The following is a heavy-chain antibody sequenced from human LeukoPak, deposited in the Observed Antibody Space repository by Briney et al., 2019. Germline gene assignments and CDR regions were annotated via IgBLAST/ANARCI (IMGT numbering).Heavy chain of an antibody. D-gene: IGHD6-13*01. J-gene: IGHJ6*02. CDR2: TNHSGST. V-gene: IGHV4-34*01. Sequence: SETLSLTCAVYGGSFSGYYWSWIRQPPGKGLEWIGETNHSGSTNYNPSLKSRVTISVDTSKNQFSLKLSSVTAADTAVYYCARSSSIAAAGRYYYYYGMDVWGQGTTVTVSS. CDR3: ARSSSIAAAGRYYYYYGMDV. CDR1: GGSFSGYY.